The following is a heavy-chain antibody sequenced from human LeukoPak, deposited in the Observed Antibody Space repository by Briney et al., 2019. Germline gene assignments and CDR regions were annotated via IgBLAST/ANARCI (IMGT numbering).Heavy chain of an antibody. CDR3: ARPPRGGDLIPGFDP. CDR2: ISSSSSTI. Sequence: GGSLRLSCAASGFTFSSYSMNWVRQAPGKGLEWVSYISSSSSTIYYADSVKGRFTISRDNAKNSLYLQMNSLRAEDTAVYYCARPPRGGDLIPGFDPWGQGTLVTVSS. J-gene: IGHJ5*02. V-gene: IGHV3-48*01. D-gene: IGHD2-21*02. CDR1: GFTFSSYS.